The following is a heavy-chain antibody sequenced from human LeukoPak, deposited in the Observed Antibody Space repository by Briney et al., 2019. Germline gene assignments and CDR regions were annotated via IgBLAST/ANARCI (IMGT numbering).Heavy chain of an antibody. D-gene: IGHD1-26*01. Sequence: GRSLRLSCAASGFTFSSYGMHWVRQAPGKGLEWVAVIWYGGSTKYYADSVKGRFTISRDNSKNTVYLQMNSLRVEDTAVYYCTKGAWELLTRFDYWGQGTLVTVSS. CDR1: GFTFSSYG. V-gene: IGHV3-33*06. CDR3: TKGAWELLTRFDY. CDR2: IWYGGSTK. J-gene: IGHJ4*02.